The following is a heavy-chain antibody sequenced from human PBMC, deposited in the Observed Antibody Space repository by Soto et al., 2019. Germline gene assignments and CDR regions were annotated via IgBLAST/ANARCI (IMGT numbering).Heavy chain of an antibody. CDR3: ARGRCLKSTLDY. J-gene: IGHJ4*01. V-gene: IGHV6-1*01. D-gene: IGHD3-10*01. CDR2: TYYRSKWYN. Sequence: QTVSLTCAISGSSVASNSDAWNLIRQSPSRGIEWLGRTYYRSKWYNDDAVSVKSRITINPDTSKNQFSLQLNSLTPEDTALYYCARGRCLKSTLDYWGHGTLVSAPQ. CDR1: GSSVASNSDA.